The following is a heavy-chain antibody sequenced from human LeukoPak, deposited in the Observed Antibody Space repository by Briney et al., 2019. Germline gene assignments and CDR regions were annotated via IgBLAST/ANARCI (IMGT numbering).Heavy chain of an antibody. J-gene: IGHJ5*02. D-gene: IGHD2-2*01. CDR2: MNPNSGNA. Sequence: ASVKVSCKASGYTFTSYDINWVRQATGQGLEWMGWMNPNSGNAGYTQKFQGRVSMTRDTATNTAHMELSSLRSDDTAVYYCVRSVVPGAIVWFDPWGQGTLVTVSS. V-gene: IGHV1-8*01. CDR1: GYTFTSYD. CDR3: VRSVVPGAIVWFDP.